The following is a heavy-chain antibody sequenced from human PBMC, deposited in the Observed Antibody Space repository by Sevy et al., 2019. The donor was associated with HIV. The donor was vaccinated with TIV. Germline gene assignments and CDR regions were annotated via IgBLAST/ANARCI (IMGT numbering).Heavy chain of an antibody. CDR3: ATTKDYYEGSGSPFDY. J-gene: IGHJ4*02. Sequence: ASVKVSCKVAGYTFSGFSMHWVQQAPGKGLEWMGSFDPEDGETFYAQKFRGRVTLTEDTSTDTAYMELSSLRSEDTAVYYCATTKDYYEGSGSPFDYWGQRTLVTVSS. D-gene: IGHD3-22*01. V-gene: IGHV1-24*01. CDR1: GYTFSGFS. CDR2: FDPEDGET.